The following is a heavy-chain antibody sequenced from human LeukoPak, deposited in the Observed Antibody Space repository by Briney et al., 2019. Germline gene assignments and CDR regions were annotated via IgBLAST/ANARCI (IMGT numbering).Heavy chain of an antibody. J-gene: IGHJ4*02. CDR1: GGTFSSYA. CDR2: IIPIFGTA. D-gene: IGHD3-22*01. CDR3: ARDRGTYYYDSSGYDY. Sequence: EASVKVSCKASGGTFSSYAISWVRQAPGQGLEWMGGIIPIFGTANYAQKFQGRVTITADESTSTAYMELSSLRSEDTAVYYCARDRGTYYYDSSGYDYWGQGTLVTVSS. V-gene: IGHV1-69*13.